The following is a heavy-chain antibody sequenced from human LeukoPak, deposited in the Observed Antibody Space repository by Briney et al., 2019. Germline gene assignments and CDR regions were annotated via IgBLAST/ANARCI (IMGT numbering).Heavy chain of an antibody. CDR3: ARRDSSRSFDY. Sequence: GGSLRLSCAASAFTFNNFAMSWVRQAPGKGLEWVSGISAGGGTTIYVDSVKGRFTISRENFKNTLYLQMNSLRAEDTAVYYCARRDSSRSFDYWGQGTLVTVSS. J-gene: IGHJ4*02. D-gene: IGHD6-6*01. CDR2: ISAGGGTT. V-gene: IGHV3-23*01. CDR1: AFTFNNFA.